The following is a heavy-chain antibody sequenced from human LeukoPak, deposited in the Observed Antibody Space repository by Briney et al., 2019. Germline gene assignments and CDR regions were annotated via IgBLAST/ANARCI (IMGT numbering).Heavy chain of an antibody. Sequence: SETLSLTCTVSGVSMSGSFWSWIRQPAGKGLEWIGRIYTSGSTNYNPSLKSRVTMSVDTSKNQFSLKLSSVTAADTAVYYCARDRFLPITMVRGPVLNWFDPWGQGTLVTVSS. J-gene: IGHJ5*02. CDR1: GVSMSGSF. CDR3: ARDRFLPITMVRGPVLNWFDP. D-gene: IGHD3-10*01. CDR2: IYTSGST. V-gene: IGHV4-4*07.